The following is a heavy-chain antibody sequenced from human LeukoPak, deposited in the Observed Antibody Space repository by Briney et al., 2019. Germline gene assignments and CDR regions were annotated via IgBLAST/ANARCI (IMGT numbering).Heavy chain of an antibody. CDR3: AGGWGGY. V-gene: IGHV3-53*01. CDR1: GFTVSGSY. Sequence: GGSLRLSCAASGFTVSGSYMSWVRQAPGKGLEWVSIIYPGGSTYYADSVKGRFTISRNNSKNTLDLQMNSLRVEDTAVYYCAGGWGGYWGQGTLVTVSS. D-gene: IGHD6-19*01. CDR2: IYPGGST. J-gene: IGHJ4*02.